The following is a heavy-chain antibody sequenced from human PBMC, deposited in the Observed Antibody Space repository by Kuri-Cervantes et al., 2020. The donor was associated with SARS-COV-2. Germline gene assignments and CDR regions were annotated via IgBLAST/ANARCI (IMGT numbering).Heavy chain of an antibody. CDR2: INSDGSST. V-gene: IGHV3-74*01. Sequence: GESLKISCAASGFTFSSYWMHWVRQAPGKGLVWVSRINSDGSSTSYADSVKGRFTISRDNSKNTLFLQTDSLRADDTAVYYCAREGYAGGTLGDFDYWGQGTLVTVSS. J-gene: IGHJ4*02. CDR3: AREGYAGGTLGDFDY. CDR1: GFTFSSYW. D-gene: IGHD3-16*01.